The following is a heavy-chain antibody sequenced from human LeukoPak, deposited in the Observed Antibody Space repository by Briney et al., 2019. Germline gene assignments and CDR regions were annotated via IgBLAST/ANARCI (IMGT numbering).Heavy chain of an antibody. CDR2: INHSGST. J-gene: IGHJ4*02. Sequence: SETLSLTCAVYGGSFSGYYWSWIRQPPGKGLEWIGEINHSGSTNYNPSLKSRVTISVDTSKNQFSLKLSSVTAADTAVYYCARERFGELFRFDYWGQGTLVTVSS. CDR1: GGSFSGYY. CDR3: ARERFGELFRFDY. D-gene: IGHD3-10*01. V-gene: IGHV4-34*01.